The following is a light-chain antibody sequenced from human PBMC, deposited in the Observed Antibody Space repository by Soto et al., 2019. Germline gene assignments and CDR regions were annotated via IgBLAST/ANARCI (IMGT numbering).Light chain of an antibody. Sequence: DVVVTQSPLALPVTLGQPASISCRSTQSLVDSDGNTYLTWLQQRPDQSPRRLIYKVSNRDSGVPDRFSGSGSGTDFTLNISGVAAEDVGVYYCLQGTHWPWTLGQGTQVEIK. J-gene: IGKJ1*01. V-gene: IGKV2-30*01. CDR3: LQGTHWPWT. CDR2: KVS. CDR1: QSLVDSDGNTY.